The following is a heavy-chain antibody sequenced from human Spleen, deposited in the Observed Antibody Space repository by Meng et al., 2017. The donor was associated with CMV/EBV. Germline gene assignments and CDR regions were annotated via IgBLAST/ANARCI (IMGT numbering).Heavy chain of an antibody. V-gene: IGHV1-2*02. CDR1: GYTFTGYC. D-gene: IGHD2-15*01. J-gene: IGHJ4*02. Sequence: ASVKVSCKASGYTFTGYCIHWVRQAPGQGLEWMGWINPYSGDTNYAQKFQGRVTMTWDTSISTAYMELRSLRSDDRAVYYCASNGGLAGRLLYYWGRGTLVTVSS. CDR2: INPYSGDT. CDR3: ASNGGLAGRLLYY.